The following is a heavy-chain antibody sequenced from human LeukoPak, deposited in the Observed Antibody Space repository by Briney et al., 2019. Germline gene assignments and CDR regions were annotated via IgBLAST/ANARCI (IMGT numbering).Heavy chain of an antibody. V-gene: IGHV3-48*04. CDR1: GFYFGGHA. CDR3: AKAPGGLLYSYFDY. CDR2: IIYGSDPI. Sequence: GGSVRLSCVPSGFYFGGHAMHWLRQAPGKGLEWVAYIIYGSDPIIHAASVTGRFTVSRDNAKNSLYLQMDRLRAEDTAVYYCAKAPGGLLYSYFDYWGQGTLVTVSS. J-gene: IGHJ4*02. D-gene: IGHD2-2*02.